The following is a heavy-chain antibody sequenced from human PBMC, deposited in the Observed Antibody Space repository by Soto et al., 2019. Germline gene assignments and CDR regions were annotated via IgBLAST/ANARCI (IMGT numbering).Heavy chain of an antibody. Sequence: SESLSLACTACGDTIRNYFWSWIRQPAGKGLEWIGRIYTSGSFNYNPSLKSRLTMSVDTSKNQVSLNLRSVTAADTAVYYCARDPGTSMIENYYNGMDVWGRGTTGTVSS. D-gene: IGHD3-16*01. V-gene: IGHV4-4*07. CDR3: ARDPGTSMIENYYNGMDV. J-gene: IGHJ6*02. CDR1: GDTIRNYF. CDR2: IYTSGSF.